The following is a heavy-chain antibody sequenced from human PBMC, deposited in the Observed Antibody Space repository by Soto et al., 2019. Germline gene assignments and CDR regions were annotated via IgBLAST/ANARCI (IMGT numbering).Heavy chain of an antibody. CDR3: ARESYCGGDCFPDY. CDR1: GFTFSDHY. CDR2: TRNKANSYTT. D-gene: IGHD2-21*02. J-gene: IGHJ4*02. Sequence: EVQLVESGGGLVQPGGSLRLSCAASGFTFSDHYMDWVRQAPGKGLEWVGRTRNKANSYTTEYAASVKGRFTISRDDSTNSLYLQMNSLKTEDTAVYYCARESYCGGDCFPDYWGQGTLVTVSS. V-gene: IGHV3-72*01.